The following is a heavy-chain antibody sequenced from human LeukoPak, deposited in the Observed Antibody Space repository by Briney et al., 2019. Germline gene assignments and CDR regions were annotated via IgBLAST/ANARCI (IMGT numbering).Heavy chain of an antibody. CDR2: ITADGGST. V-gene: IGHV3-23*01. CDR1: GFTFNSYA. D-gene: IGHD3-22*01. CDR3: ATMNGYFQY. Sequence: GGSLRLSCAASGFTFNSYAMNWVRQAPGKGLEWVSSITADGGSTYYADSVKGRSTISRDNSKNTLYLQVNSLRAEDTAVYYCATMNGYFQYWGQGTLVTVSS. J-gene: IGHJ1*01.